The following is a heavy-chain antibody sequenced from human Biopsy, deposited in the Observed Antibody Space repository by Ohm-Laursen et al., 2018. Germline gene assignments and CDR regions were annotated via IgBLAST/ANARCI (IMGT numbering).Heavy chain of an antibody. D-gene: IGHD1-7*01. V-gene: IGHV1-8*01. J-gene: IGHJ5*02. Sequence: ASVKVSCNASGYTFTSYDITWVRQASGQGPEWIGWLNPVSGNSNFGQKFRGRVTVTSDTSISTAYMELSGLTSDDTATYYCGRAVRNQLLTDPWGQGTLVTVAS. CDR2: LNPVSGNS. CDR1: GYTFTSYD. CDR3: GRAVRNQLLTDP.